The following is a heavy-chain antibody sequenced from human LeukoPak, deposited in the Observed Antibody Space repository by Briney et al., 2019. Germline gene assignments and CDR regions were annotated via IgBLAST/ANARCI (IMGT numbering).Heavy chain of an antibody. D-gene: IGHD4-23*01. Sequence: SQTLSLTCAIPGDSVSSNSAAWNWIRQSPSRGLEWLGRTYYRSKWYNDYAVSVKSRITINPDTSKNQFSLQLNSVTPEDTAVYYCARGNFDYGGNSDLYYFDYWGQGTLVTVSS. J-gene: IGHJ4*02. CDR3: ARGNFDYGGNSDLYYFDY. V-gene: IGHV6-1*01. CDR1: GDSVSSNSAA. CDR2: TYYRSKWYN.